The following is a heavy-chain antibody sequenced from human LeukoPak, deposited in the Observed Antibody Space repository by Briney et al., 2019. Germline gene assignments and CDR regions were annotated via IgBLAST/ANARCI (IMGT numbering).Heavy chain of an antibody. CDR1: GGSFSGYY. V-gene: IGHV4-34*01. Sequence: PSETLSLTCAVYGGSFSGYYWSWIRQPPGKGLEWIGEINHSGSTNYNPSLKSRVTISVDTSKNRFSLKLSSVTAADTAVYYCASRSSIWSGYQDTLYYFDSWGQGTLVTVSS. CDR3: ASRSSIWSGYQDTLYYFDS. J-gene: IGHJ4*02. CDR2: INHSGST. D-gene: IGHD3-3*01.